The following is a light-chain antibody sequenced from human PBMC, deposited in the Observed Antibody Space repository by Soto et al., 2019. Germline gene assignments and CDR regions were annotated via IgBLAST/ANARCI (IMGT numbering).Light chain of an antibody. CDR3: QQYNNWPQT. Sequence: ETMITQSPDTLSVSLGERATLSCRASQSLRSSLAWYQQKPGQAHRLLIYDASTRATGIPARFSGSGSGTDVTLTISGLQSEDFAVYYCQQYNNWPQTFGQGTKV. CDR2: DAS. J-gene: IGKJ1*01. CDR1: QSLRSS. V-gene: IGKV3-15*01.